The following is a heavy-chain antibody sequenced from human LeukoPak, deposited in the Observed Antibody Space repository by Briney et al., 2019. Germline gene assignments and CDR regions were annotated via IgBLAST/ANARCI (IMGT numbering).Heavy chain of an antibody. CDR2: ISGSGDST. CDR3: AKVDTAVDSVHYYYGMDV. V-gene: IGHV3-23*01. Sequence: GGSLRLSCAASGFTFSSYAMSWVRQAPGKGLEWVSAISGSGDSTYYADSVNGRFTISRDNSKNTLYLQMNSLRAEGTAIYYCAKVDTAVDSVHYYYGMDVWGQGTTVTVSS. CDR1: GFTFSSYA. J-gene: IGHJ6*02. D-gene: IGHD5-18*01.